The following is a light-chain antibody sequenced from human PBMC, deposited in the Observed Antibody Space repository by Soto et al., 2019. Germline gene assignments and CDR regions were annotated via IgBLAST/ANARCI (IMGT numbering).Light chain of an antibody. CDR1: QSVTSHS. J-gene: IGKJ3*01. CDR3: QQYATSLP. Sequence: ENVLTQSPGTLSLSPGERATLSCRASQSVTSHSLAWYQQKPGQTPRLLIYGASNRATGIPDRFSGSGSGTDFTLTISRLEPDDFAVYYCQQYATSLPFGPGTTVDIK. V-gene: IGKV3-20*01. CDR2: GAS.